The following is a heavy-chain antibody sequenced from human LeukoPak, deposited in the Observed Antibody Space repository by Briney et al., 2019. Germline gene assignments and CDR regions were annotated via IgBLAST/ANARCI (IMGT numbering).Heavy chain of an antibody. Sequence: GGSPRLSCAASGFTFSSYAMSWVRQAPGKGLEWVSAISGSGGSTYYADSVKGRFTISRDNSKNTLYLQMNSLRAEDTAVYYCATGTYSSSSVIRWDPYYFDYWGQGTLVTVSS. D-gene: IGHD6-13*01. CDR3: ATGTYSSSSVIRWDPYYFDY. V-gene: IGHV3-23*01. CDR1: GFTFSSYA. J-gene: IGHJ4*02. CDR2: ISGSGGST.